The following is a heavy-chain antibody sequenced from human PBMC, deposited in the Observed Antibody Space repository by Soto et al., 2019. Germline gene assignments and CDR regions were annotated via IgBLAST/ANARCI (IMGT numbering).Heavy chain of an antibody. CDR3: ARVRYLPHGSGWRSLYWYFEL. D-gene: IGHD6-19*01. J-gene: IGHJ2*01. CDR1: GGTFNSYA. V-gene: IGHV1-69*06. CDR2: IIPIFRST. Sequence: QVQLGQSGAEVKKPGSSVKVSCKASGGTFNSYALTWVRQAPGHGLEWMGGIIPIFRSTNYAQKFQGRVTIPSNRSTSTAYMDMSNMRSDDTAVYYCARVRYLPHGSGWRSLYWYFELWGRGTLVTVSS.